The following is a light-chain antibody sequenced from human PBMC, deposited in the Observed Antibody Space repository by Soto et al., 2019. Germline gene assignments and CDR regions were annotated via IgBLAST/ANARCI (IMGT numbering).Light chain of an antibody. CDR1: QSVSSSY. J-gene: IGKJ1*01. CDR3: QQYGSSTGT. CDR2: GAS. V-gene: IGKV3-20*01. Sequence: IVLTQSPGTQSLSPGERATLSCRASQSVSSSYLAWYQQKPGQAPRLLIYGASSRATGIPDRFSGSVSGTDCTLTISRLEKEDCAVYYCQQYGSSTGTFGQGTKVDIK.